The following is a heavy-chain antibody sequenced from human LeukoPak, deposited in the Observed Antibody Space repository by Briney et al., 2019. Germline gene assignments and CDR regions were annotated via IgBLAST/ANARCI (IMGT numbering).Heavy chain of an antibody. Sequence: PGGSLRLSCTTSGFNFRAYWMGWVRQAPGKGLEWVSSISSSSSYIYYADSVKGRFTISRDNAKNSLYLQMNSLRAEDTAVYYCARDLSIGSSGYYPFDYWGQGTLVTVSS. D-gene: IGHD3-22*01. J-gene: IGHJ4*02. CDR2: ISSSSSYI. CDR3: ARDLSIGSSGYYPFDY. V-gene: IGHV3-21*01. CDR1: GFNFRAYW.